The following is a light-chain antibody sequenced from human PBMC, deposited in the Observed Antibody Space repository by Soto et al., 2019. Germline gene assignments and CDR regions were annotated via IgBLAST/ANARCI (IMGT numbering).Light chain of an antibody. CDR3: SSYTTSNTLV. V-gene: IGLV2-14*01. J-gene: IGLJ1*01. Sequence: QSVLAQPASVSGSPGQSITISCTGTSSDVGGYNYVSWYQQYPGKAPKLMIYDVSNRPSGVSNRFSGSKSGNTASLTFSGLQAEDEADYYCSSYTTSNTLVFGSGTKVTVL. CDR2: DVS. CDR1: SSDVGGYNY.